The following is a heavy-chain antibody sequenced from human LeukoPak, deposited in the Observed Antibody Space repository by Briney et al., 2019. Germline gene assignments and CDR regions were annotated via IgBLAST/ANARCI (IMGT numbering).Heavy chain of an antibody. Sequence: GGSLRLSCAASGFTFDDYAMHWVRQAPGKGLEWVSGISWNSGSIGYADSVKGRFTISRDNAKNSLYLQMNSLRAEDTALYYCAKDKLHSGKYYFDYWGQGTLVTVSS. J-gene: IGHJ4*02. D-gene: IGHD1-7*01. CDR2: ISWNSGSI. CDR1: GFTFDDYA. V-gene: IGHV3-9*01. CDR3: AKDKLHSGKYYFDY.